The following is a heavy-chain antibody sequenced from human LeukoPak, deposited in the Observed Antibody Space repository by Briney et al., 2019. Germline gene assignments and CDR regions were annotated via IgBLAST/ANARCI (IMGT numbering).Heavy chain of an antibody. J-gene: IGHJ5*01. CDR1: GFTFSTYA. V-gene: IGHV3-23*01. CDR2: ISGSGTKT. Sequence: GGSLRLSCAVSGFTFSTYAMIWVRQAPGKGLEWVSGISGSGTKTYYADSVKGRLTISRDNSKNTLYLQMNSLRAEDTAVYFCAKDYNYDSAGLSLGSWGQGTLVTVSS. D-gene: IGHD3-22*01. CDR3: AKDYNYDSAGLSLGS.